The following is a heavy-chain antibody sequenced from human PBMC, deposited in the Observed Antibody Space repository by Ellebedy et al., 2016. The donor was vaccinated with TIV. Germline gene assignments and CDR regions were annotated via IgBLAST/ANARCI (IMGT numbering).Heavy chain of an antibody. CDR1: STYA. V-gene: IGHV1-18*01. D-gene: IGHD3-22*01. J-gene: IGHJ4*02. CDR2: IRPYNGHT. CDR3: ARDYPYYESGNY. Sequence: AASVKVSCKATSTYAINWVRQAPGQGLEWLGWIRPYNGHTAYGLQLQGRLTMTTDTSTTTVYMELRSLRADDTAVYYCARDYPYYESGNYWGQGTLFTVSS.